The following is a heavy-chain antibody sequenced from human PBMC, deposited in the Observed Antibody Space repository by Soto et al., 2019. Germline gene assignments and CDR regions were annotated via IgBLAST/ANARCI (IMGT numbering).Heavy chain of an antibody. Sequence: QLHLVQSGAVVKKPGASVTVSCSASGYPVTAYYMHWVRQAPGRGLEWMGGINPATGAAKYTQTFQGRVNLPREPSTNTGLRELTGLTSEDTAVFYCARGGGVGVAGSAAFDMWGQGTLVTVSS. CDR1: GYPVTAYY. CDR2: INPATGAA. J-gene: IGHJ3*02. CDR3: ARGGGVGVAGSAAFDM. D-gene: IGHD3-3*01. V-gene: IGHV1-2*02.